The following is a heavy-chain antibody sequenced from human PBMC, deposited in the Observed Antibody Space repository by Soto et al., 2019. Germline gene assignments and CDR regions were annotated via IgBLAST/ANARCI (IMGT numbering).Heavy chain of an antibody. CDR2: MNPNSGNT. D-gene: IGHD6-25*01. CDR3: ARERSASKRFDP. V-gene: IGHV1-8*01. CDR1: GYTFTSYD. Sequence: QVQLVQSGAEVKKPGASVKVSCKASGYTFTSYDINWVRQATGQGLEWMGWMNPNSGNTGYAQKFQGRVTMTRNTSMSTAYRELSSMRSEDTAVYYCARERSASKRFDPWGQGTLVTVSS. J-gene: IGHJ5*02.